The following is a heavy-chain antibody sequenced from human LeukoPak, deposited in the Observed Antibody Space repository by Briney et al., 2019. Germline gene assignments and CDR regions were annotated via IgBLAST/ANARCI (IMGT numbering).Heavy chain of an antibody. V-gene: IGHV3-23*01. Sequence: GGSLRLSCAASGFTFSSYAMSWVRQAPGKGLECVSAISGSGGSTYYADSVKGRFTISRDNSKNTLYLQMSSLTAEDTAVYYCAKDIANWYFDLWGRGTLVTVSS. CDR1: GFTFSSYA. CDR3: AKDIANWYFDL. D-gene: IGHD2-15*01. CDR2: ISGSGGST. J-gene: IGHJ2*01.